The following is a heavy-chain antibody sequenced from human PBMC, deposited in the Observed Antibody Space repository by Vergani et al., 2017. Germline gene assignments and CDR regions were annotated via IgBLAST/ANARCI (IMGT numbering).Heavy chain of an antibody. J-gene: IGHJ6*03. Sequence: QVQLQESGPGLVKPSETLSLTCTVSGGSISSYYWSWIRQPPGKGLEWIGYIYYSGSTNYNPSLKSRVTISVDTSKNQFSLKLSSVTAADTAVYYCARDPGTPRNYYYYYYMDVWGKGP. V-gene: IGHV4-59*01. D-gene: IGHD1-1*01. CDR3: ARDPGTPRNYYYYYYMDV. CDR1: GGSISSYY. CDR2: IYYSGST.